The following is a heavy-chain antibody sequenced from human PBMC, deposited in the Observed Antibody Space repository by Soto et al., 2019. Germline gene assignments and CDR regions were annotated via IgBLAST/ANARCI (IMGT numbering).Heavy chain of an antibody. D-gene: IGHD6-19*01. CDR2: INAGNGNT. Sequence: GASVKVSCKASGYTFTSYSMHWVRQAPGQRLEWMGWINAGNGNTKYSQKFQGRVTITRDTSASTAYMELSSLRSEDTAVYYCARGLAPYYFDYWGQGTLVTVSS. J-gene: IGHJ4*02. V-gene: IGHV1-3*01. CDR1: GYTFTSYS. CDR3: ARGLAPYYFDY.